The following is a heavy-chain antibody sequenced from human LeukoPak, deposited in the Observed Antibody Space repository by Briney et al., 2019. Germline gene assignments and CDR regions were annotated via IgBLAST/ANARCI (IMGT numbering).Heavy chain of an antibody. D-gene: IGHD3-22*01. CDR1: GYTFTSYG. CDR3: ATMITPPEYFQH. J-gene: IGHJ1*01. Sequence: GASVTVSCKASGYTFTSYGISWVRQAPGQGLEWMGWISAYNDNTSYAQKLQGRVTMTTDTSTSTAYMELRSLRSDDTAVYYCATMITPPEYFQHWGQGTLVTVSS. V-gene: IGHV1-18*01. CDR2: ISAYNDNT.